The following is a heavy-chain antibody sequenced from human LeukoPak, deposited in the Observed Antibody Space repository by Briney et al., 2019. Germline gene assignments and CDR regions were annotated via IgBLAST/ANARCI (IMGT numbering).Heavy chain of an antibody. CDR1: GYTFTGYY. V-gene: IGHV1-2*02. Sequence: ASVKVSCKASGYTFTGYYMHWVRQAPGQGLEWMGWINPNSGGTNYAQKFQGRVTMTRGTSISTACMELSRLRSDDTAVYYCASGVEQQLPRGYYYGMDVWGQGTTVTVSS. CDR3: ASGVEQQLPRGYYYGMDV. D-gene: IGHD6-13*01. CDR2: INPNSGGT. J-gene: IGHJ6*02.